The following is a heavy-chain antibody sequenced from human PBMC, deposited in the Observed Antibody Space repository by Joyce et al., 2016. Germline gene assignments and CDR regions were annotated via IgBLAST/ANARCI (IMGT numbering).Heavy chain of an antibody. D-gene: IGHD6-13*01. CDR1: GGILSSNA. Sequence: QVQLVQSGAEVKMPGSSVKVSCKASGGILSSNAISWVRQAPGQGLEWMGGIIPILGRANYAQKFQGRVTIIADESSSTAFMELSSLRYEDTAVYYCAMGPVAASGTHYFDYWGQGALVTVSS. V-gene: IGHV1-69*01. CDR2: IIPILGRA. CDR3: AMGPVAASGTHYFDY. J-gene: IGHJ4*02.